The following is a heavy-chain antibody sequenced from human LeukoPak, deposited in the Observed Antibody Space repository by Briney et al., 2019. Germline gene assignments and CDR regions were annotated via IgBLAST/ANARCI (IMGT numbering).Heavy chain of an antibody. D-gene: IGHD2-2*01. CDR1: GYTFTSYD. J-gene: IGHJ6*02. CDR3: ARRYPGGVLGPGYGMDV. Sequence: ASVKVSCKASGYTFTSYDINWVRQATGQGLEWMGWMNPNSGNTGYAQKFQGRVTMTRNTSISTAYMELSSLRSEDTAVYYCARRYPGGVLGPGYGMDVWGQGTTVTVSS. V-gene: IGHV1-8*01. CDR2: MNPNSGNT.